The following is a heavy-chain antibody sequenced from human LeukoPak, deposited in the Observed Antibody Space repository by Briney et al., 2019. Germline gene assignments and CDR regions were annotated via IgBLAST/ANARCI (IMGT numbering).Heavy chain of an antibody. CDR3: ARDYDILTGYYDAQLHAFDI. V-gene: IGHV4-39*07. D-gene: IGHD3-9*01. CDR2: IYYSGST. Sequence: SETLSLTCTVSGGSISSSSYYWGWIRQPPGKGLEWIGSIYYSGSTYYNPSLKSRVTISVDTSKNQFSLKLSSVTAADTAVYYCARDYDILTGYYDAQLHAFDIWGQGTMVTVSS. CDR1: GGSISSSSYY. J-gene: IGHJ3*02.